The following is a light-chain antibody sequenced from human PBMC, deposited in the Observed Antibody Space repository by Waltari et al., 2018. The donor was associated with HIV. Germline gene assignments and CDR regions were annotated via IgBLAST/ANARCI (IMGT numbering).Light chain of an antibody. CDR3: GTWDSSVSAGV. CDR2: DNN. Sequence: QSVLTQPPSVSAAPGQKVTISCSGSTSNIGKTFVSWYQQLPETAPKLIIYDNNKRPSGIPDRVSGSKSATSATLAITGRQTGDEADYFCGTWDSSVSAGVFGGGTKLTVL. J-gene: IGLJ2*01. V-gene: IGLV1-51*01. CDR1: TSNIGKTF.